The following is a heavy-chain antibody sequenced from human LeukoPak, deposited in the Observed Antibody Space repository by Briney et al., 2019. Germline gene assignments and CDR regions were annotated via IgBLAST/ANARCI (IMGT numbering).Heavy chain of an antibody. CDR2: IDGSGNSI. V-gene: IGHV3-48*03. D-gene: IGHD2-21*01. CDR1: GFTFNIYE. CDR3: ARECLTCGGDSYDY. Sequence: PGGSLRPSCAASGFTFNIYEFNWVRQAPGKGLEWLSYIDGSGNSIYYADSVKGRFTISRDNAKSSLYLQMSSLRADDTAVYYCARECLTCGGDSYDYWGQGALVTVSS. J-gene: IGHJ4*02.